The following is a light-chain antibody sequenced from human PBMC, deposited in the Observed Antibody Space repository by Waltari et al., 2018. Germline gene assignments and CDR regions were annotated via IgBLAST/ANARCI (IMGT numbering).Light chain of an antibody. Sequence: EIVLTQSPGTLSLSPGHRVTLSCRASQSVGRSLAWYQQTPGQAPRLLIYDAFTRATGVADRFSGSGSGTDFSLTISRLDPEDFAVYYCQMYVRLPVTFGQGTKVEIK. CDR2: DAF. V-gene: IGKV3-20*01. CDR1: QSVGRS. J-gene: IGKJ1*01. CDR3: QMYVRLPVT.